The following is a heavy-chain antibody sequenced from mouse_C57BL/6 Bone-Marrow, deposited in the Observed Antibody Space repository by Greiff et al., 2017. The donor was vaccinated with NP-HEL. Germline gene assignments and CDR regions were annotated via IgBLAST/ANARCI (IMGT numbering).Heavy chain of an antibody. Sequence: VQLQQSGAELARPGASVKLSCKASGYTFTSYGISWVKQRTGQGLEWIGEIYPRSGNTYYNEKFKGKATLTADKSSSTAYMELRSLTSEDSADYFSARPYSNYLYFDYWGQGTTLTVSS. V-gene: IGHV1-81*01. D-gene: IGHD2-5*01. CDR3: ARPYSNYLYFDY. J-gene: IGHJ2*01. CDR1: GYTFTSYG. CDR2: IYPRSGNT.